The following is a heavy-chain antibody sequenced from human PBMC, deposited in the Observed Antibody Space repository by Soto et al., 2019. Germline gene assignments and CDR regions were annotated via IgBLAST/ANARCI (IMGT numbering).Heavy chain of an antibody. J-gene: IGHJ4*02. CDR3: GGGRYCSSTSCYSFDC. Sequence: PSETLSLTCTPPGGSISSYYSSWIRQPAGKGLEWIGRIYTSGSTNYKPSLKSRVTMSVDTSKNQFSLKLSSVTAADTAVFYCGGGRYCSSTSCYSFDCWGQGTLVTVAS. D-gene: IGHD2-2*02. CDR1: GGSISSYY. V-gene: IGHV4-4*07. CDR2: IYTSGST.